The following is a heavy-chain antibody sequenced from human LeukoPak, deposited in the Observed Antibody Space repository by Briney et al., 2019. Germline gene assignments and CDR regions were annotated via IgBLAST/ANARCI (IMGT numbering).Heavy chain of an antibody. J-gene: IGHJ4*02. D-gene: IGHD3-22*01. Sequence: SVKVSCKASGYTFTGYYMHWVRQAPGQGLEWMGRINPNSGGTNYAQKFQGRVTMTRDTSINTAYMDLSRLRSDDTAVYYCARGRNSVYYFNVVAPYYFDYWGQGTLVTASS. CDR2: INPNSGGT. V-gene: IGHV1-2*06. CDR3: ARGRNSVYYFNVVAPYYFDY. CDR1: GYTFTGYY.